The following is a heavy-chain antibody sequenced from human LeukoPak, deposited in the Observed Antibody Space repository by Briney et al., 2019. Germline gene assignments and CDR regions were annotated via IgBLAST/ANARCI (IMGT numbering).Heavy chain of an antibody. Sequence: GASVTVSCKASGYTFTGYYMHWVRQAPGRGLEWMGWINPNSGGTNYAQKFQGRVTMTRDTSISTAYMELSRLRSDDTAVYYCASGVQLWLLGHDAFDIWGQGTMVTVSS. CDR2: INPNSGGT. D-gene: IGHD5-18*01. CDR3: ASGVQLWLLGHDAFDI. J-gene: IGHJ3*02. CDR1: GYTFTGYY. V-gene: IGHV1-2*02.